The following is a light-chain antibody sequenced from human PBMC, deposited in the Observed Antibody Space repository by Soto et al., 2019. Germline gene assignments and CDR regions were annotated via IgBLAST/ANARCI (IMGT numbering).Light chain of an antibody. V-gene: IGKV1D-16*01. Sequence: DIQMTQSPSSLSASVGDRVTITCRASQSITTRLGWYRQIPETAPEPLIYGASILQSGVPLRFSASGSGTDFTLTISSLQPEDFATYYCQQYDSYPITFGQGTRLEIK. CDR1: QSITTR. CDR2: GAS. J-gene: IGKJ5*01. CDR3: QQYDSYPIT.